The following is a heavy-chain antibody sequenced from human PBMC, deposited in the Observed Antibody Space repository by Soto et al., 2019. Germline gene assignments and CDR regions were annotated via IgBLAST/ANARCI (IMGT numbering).Heavy chain of an antibody. D-gene: IGHD5-12*01. CDR2: IYYSGST. J-gene: IGHJ4*02. V-gene: IGHV4-59*08. CDR1: GGSISSYY. Sequence: PSETLSLTCTVSGGSISSYYWSWIRQPPGKGLEWIGYIYYSGSTNYNPSLKSRVTISVDTSKNQFSLKLSSVTAADTAVYYCSRLGRGNIVATAWVDYWGQGTLVTVSS. CDR3: SRLGRGNIVATAWVDY.